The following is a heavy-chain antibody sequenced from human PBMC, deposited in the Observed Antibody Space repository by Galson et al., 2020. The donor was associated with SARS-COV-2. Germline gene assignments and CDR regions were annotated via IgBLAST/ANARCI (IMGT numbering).Heavy chain of an antibody. V-gene: IGHV3-23*01. Sequence: GESLKISCAASGFTFSSYAMSWVRQAPGKGLEWVSGIIGSGGRTFYADSVKGRFTISRDNSKNTLYLQMNSLRVEDTAVFYCAKDSEAATVYYFDYGGQGTLVTVSS. J-gene: IGHJ4*02. CDR3: AKDSEAATVYYFDY. CDR2: IIGSGGRT. CDR1: GFTFSSYA. D-gene: IGHD2-15*01.